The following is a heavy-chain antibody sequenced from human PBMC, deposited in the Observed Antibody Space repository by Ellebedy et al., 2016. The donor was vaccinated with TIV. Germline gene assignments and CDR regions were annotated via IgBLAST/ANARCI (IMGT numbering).Heavy chain of an antibody. CDR3: ARGTKQQRRHWFDP. Sequence: AASVKVSCKASGYTFTSYDINWVRQATGQGLEWMGWMNPNSGNTGYAQKFQGRVTMTRNTSISTAYMELSSLRSEDTAVYYCARGTKQQRRHWFDPWGQGTLVTVSS. D-gene: IGHD6-13*01. CDR1: GYTFTSYD. CDR2: MNPNSGNT. V-gene: IGHV1-8*01. J-gene: IGHJ5*02.